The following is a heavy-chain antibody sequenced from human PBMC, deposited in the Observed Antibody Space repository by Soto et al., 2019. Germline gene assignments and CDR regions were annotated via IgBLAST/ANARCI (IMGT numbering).Heavy chain of an antibody. CDR1: GYTFTGYY. CDR2: INPNSGGT. J-gene: IGHJ6*02. Sequence: QVQLVQSGAEVKKPGASVKVSCKASGYTFTGYYMHWVRQAPAQGLEWMGWINPNSGGTNYAQKFQDWVTMTRDTSISTAYMELSRLRSDDTAVYYCAGDMGPRTFYNDYAMDVWGQGTTVTVSS. D-gene: IGHD3-16*01. V-gene: IGHV1-2*04. CDR3: AGDMGPRTFYNDYAMDV.